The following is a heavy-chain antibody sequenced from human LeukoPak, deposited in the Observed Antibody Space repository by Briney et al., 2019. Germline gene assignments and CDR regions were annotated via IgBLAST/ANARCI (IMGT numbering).Heavy chain of an antibody. V-gene: IGHV3-23*01. CDR2: INDSGGST. CDR1: GFTFSSYA. CDR3: VRGMPGYSYGYGGD. J-gene: IGHJ4*02. D-gene: IGHD5-18*01. Sequence: PGGSLRLSCAAPGFTFSSYAMSWVRQAPGKGLEWVSAINDSGGSTYYADSVKGRFTISRDNSKNTLYLQMNSLRAEDTAVYFCVRGMPGYSYGYGGDWGQGTLVTVSS.